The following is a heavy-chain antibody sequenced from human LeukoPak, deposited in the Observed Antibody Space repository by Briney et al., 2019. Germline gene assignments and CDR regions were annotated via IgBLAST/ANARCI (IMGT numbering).Heavy chain of an antibody. CDR3: AKAPHYDFWSGYSKSFFDY. CDR2: ISGSGGST. CDR1: GFTFSSYA. J-gene: IGHJ4*02. D-gene: IGHD3-3*01. Sequence: GGSLRLSCAASGFTFSSYAMSWVRQAPGKGLKWVSAISGSGGSTYYADSVKGRFTISRDNSKNTLYLQMNSLRAEDTAVYYCAKAPHYDFWSGYSKSFFDYWGQGTLVTVSS. V-gene: IGHV3-23*01.